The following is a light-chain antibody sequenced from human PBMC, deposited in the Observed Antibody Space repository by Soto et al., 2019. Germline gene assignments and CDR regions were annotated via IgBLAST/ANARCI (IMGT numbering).Light chain of an antibody. CDR2: QVT. CDR3: SSYTSSSTLWV. J-gene: IGLJ3*02. Sequence: QSVLAQPASMSGSPGQSITISCTGSGSDIATFNYVSWYQQYPGKAPKLLIYQVTSRASGVSHRFSGSKSGNTASLTISGLQAEDEADYYCSSYTSSSTLWVFGGGTKLTVL. V-gene: IGLV2-14*01. CDR1: GSDIATFNY.